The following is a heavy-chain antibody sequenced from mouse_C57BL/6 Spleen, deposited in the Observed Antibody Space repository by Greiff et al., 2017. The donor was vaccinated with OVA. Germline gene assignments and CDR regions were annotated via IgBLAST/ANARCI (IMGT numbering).Heavy chain of an antibody. D-gene: IGHD2-4*01. Sequence: QVTLKVSGPGILQPSQTLSLTCSFSGFSLSTFGMGVGWIRQPSGKGLEWLAHIWWDDDKYYNPALKRWLTISKDTSKNQVFLKIANVDTAYTATYYCARCDYDVGYAMDDWGQGTSVTVSS. J-gene: IGHJ4*01. CDR2: IWWDDDK. CDR1: GFSLSTFGMG. CDR3: ARCDYDVGYAMDD. V-gene: IGHV8-8*01.